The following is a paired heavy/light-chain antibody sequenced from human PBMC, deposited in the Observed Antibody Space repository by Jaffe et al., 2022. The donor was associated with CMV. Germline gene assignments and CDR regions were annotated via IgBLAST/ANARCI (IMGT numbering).Light chain of an antibody. CDR3: QQYYSTPLT. CDR2: WAS. CDR1: RSVLYRYNSKNY. Sequence: DIVLTQSPDSLPVSLGERATINCKSSRSVLYRYNSKNYLAWYQQRPGQPPKLLINWASTRESGVPDRFSGSGSGTDFTLTISSLQAEDVAVYFCQQYYSTPLTFGGGTKVEIK. V-gene: IGKV4-1*01. J-gene: IGKJ4*01.
Heavy chain of an antibody. CDR3: AKDAAAGYGDYIRYFDS. Sequence: QVQLVESGGGVVQPGGSLRLSCAASGFTFISYGIHWVRQTPGKGLEWVALISYDGSNTYYADSVKGRFTISRDNSRDTLYLQMNGLRSEDTGVYYCAKDAAAGYGDYIRYFDSCGQGTLVTVSS. CDR2: ISYDGSNT. V-gene: IGHV3-30*18. D-gene: IGHD4-17*01. J-gene: IGHJ4*02. CDR1: GFTFISYG.